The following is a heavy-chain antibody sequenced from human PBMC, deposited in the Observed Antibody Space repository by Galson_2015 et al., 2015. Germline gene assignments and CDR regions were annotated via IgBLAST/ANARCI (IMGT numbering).Heavy chain of an antibody. CDR3: ARLFDTAFDY. CDR2: IDPNESYI. D-gene: IGHD5-18*01. V-gene: IGHV5-10-1*01. CDR1: GYSFNNYW. Sequence: QSGAEVKKPGESLRISCKGSGYSFNNYWIGWVRQMPGKGLEWMGRIDPNESYIAYSPSFQGHVTMSRYKSITTAYLQWSSLKPSDTAMYYCARLFDTAFDYWGQGTLVIVSS. J-gene: IGHJ4*02.